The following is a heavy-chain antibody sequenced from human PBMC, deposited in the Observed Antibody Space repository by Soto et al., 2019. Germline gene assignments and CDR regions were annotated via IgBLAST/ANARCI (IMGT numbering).Heavy chain of an antibody. CDR3: ARICQGTYCRGGNCYSDY. Sequence: EVQLVESGGDLVQPGGSLRLSCAASGFTFSSYWMHWVRQDPEKGLVWVSRINGDGISTSYADSVKGRFTISRDNAKDTLYLHMLSLGAEDTAVYYCARICQGTYCRGGNCYSDYWGQGTLVTVSS. V-gene: IGHV3-74*01. CDR1: GFTFSSYW. D-gene: IGHD2-15*01. CDR2: INGDGIST. J-gene: IGHJ4*02.